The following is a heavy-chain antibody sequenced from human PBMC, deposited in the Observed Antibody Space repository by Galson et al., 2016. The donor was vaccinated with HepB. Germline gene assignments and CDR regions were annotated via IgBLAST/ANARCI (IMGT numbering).Heavy chain of an antibody. CDR2: IIGIFDTT. CDR3: ARGYRNVYSWGRQRYYHGMDV. Sequence: SVTLSCKASGGPFRHFAFSWVRQAPGQGLEWMGGIIGIFDTTNYAQKFQGHVTITADESTSTAYMELSSLRSEDTAVYYCARGYRNVYSWGRQRYYHGMDVWGQGTTVTVSS. V-gene: IGHV1-69*01. D-gene: IGHD3-16*01. CDR1: GGPFRHFA. J-gene: IGHJ6*02.